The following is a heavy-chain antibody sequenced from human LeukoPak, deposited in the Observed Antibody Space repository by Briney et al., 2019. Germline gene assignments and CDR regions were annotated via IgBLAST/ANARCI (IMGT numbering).Heavy chain of an antibody. V-gene: IGHV1-69*13. CDR3: ARARSFALGGYYYGMDV. Sequence: GASVKVSCKASGGTFSSYAISWVRQAPGQGLEWMGGIIPIFGTANYAQKFQGRVTITADESTSTAYMELSSLRSEDTAVYYCARARSFALGGYYYGMDVWGKGTTATVSS. CDR2: IIPIFGTA. CDR1: GGTFSSYA. J-gene: IGHJ6*04. D-gene: IGHD3-16*01.